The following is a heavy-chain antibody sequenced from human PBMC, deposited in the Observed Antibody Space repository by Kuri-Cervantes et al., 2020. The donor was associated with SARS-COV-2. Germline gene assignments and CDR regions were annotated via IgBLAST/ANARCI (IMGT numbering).Heavy chain of an antibody. Sequence: GESLKISCIASGFTFGDYAMSWVRQALGKGLEWVGFIRSRANGGTTEYAASVKGRFTISRDDSKSIAYLQMNSLKTEDTAVYYCTRENFWSGYSDYWGQGTLVTVSS. D-gene: IGHD3-3*01. CDR3: TRENFWSGYSDY. V-gene: IGHV3-49*04. CDR1: GFTFGDYA. CDR2: IRSRANGGTT. J-gene: IGHJ4*02.